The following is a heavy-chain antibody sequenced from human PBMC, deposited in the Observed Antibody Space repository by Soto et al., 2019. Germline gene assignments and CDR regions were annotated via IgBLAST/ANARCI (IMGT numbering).Heavy chain of an antibody. CDR2: IGAGGVST. CDR1: GFTFSKSP. J-gene: IGHJ4*02. Sequence: PGGSLRLSCATSGFTFSKSPMTWVRQAPGKGLEWVSTIGAGGVSTYYADSVKGRFAISRDNSKNTLYLQVNRLRAEDTAVYYCARMPAYCSGGSCRQAIDYWGQGTLVTVSS. D-gene: IGHD2-15*01. V-gene: IGHV3-23*01. CDR3: ARMPAYCSGGSCRQAIDY.